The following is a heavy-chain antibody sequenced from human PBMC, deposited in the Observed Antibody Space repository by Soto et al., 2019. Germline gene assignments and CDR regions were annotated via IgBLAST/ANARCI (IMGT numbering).Heavy chain of an antibody. D-gene: IGHD3-10*01. CDR3: TRLGPDSAPHAFDI. V-gene: IGHV3-73*01. J-gene: IGHJ3*02. Sequence: PGGSLRLSCAASGFTFSGSAIHWVRQASGKGLEWVGRIRSKANSYATAYAASVKGRFTVSRDDSKNTAYLQMNSLKSEDTAVYHCTRLGPDSAPHAFDIWGQGTMVTVSS. CDR2: IRSKANSYAT. CDR1: GFTFSGSA.